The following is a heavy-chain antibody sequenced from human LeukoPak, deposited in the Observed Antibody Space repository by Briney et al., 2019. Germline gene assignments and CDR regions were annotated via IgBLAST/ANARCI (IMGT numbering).Heavy chain of an antibody. V-gene: IGHV3-66*01. Sequence: GGSLRLSCAASGFTVSSNYMSWVRQAPGKGLEWVSVIHSGGSTNYADSVKGRFTISRDNSKNTLYLQMNSQRAEDTAVYYCARVLSSYYYYGMDVWGQGTTVTVSS. D-gene: IGHD2-8*01. J-gene: IGHJ6*02. CDR3: ARVLSSYYYYGMDV. CDR2: IHSGGST. CDR1: GFTVSSNY.